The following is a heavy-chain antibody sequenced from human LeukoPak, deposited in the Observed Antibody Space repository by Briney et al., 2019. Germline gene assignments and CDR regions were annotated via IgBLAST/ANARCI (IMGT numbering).Heavy chain of an antibody. Sequence: ASVKISCKASGYTFTSYGISWVRQDPGQGLEWMGWISAYNGNTNYAQKLQGRVTMTTDTSTSTAYMELRSLRYDDTDVYYCARSGSYGRLFDYWGQGTLVTVS. V-gene: IGHV1-18*01. D-gene: IGHD1-26*01. CDR3: ARSGSYGRLFDY. J-gene: IGHJ4*02. CDR2: ISAYNGNT. CDR1: GYTFTSYG.